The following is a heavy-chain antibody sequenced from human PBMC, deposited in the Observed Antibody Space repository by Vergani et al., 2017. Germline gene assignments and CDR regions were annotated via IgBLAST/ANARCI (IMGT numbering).Heavy chain of an antibody. CDR1: GDSISSGVYY. CDR2: IYSTGST. J-gene: IGHJ4*02. Sequence: QVQLQESGPGLVKPSQTLSLTCSVSGDSISSGVYYWNWIRQHPGKGLEWIGYIYSTGSTHHNPSLRRRINMSVDTSKNQFSLKLNSATAADTAMYYCARMGGYDEGDAFRIGYFDSWGPGILVTGAS. CDR3: ARMGGYDEGDAFRIGYFDS. V-gene: IGHV4-31*03. D-gene: IGHD3-22*01.